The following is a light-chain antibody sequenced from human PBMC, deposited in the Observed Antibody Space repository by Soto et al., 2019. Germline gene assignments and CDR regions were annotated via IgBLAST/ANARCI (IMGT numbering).Light chain of an antibody. Sequence: QSAPTQPASVSGSPGQSITISCSGTSSDVGSYNFVSWYQQHPAKAPKLMIYGVSKRPSGISNRFSGSKSGYTASLTISGLQAEDEADYYCCSYAGSSTWVFGGGTKLTVL. CDR2: GVS. V-gene: IGLV2-23*02. J-gene: IGLJ3*02. CDR1: SSDVGSYNF. CDR3: CSYAGSSTWV.